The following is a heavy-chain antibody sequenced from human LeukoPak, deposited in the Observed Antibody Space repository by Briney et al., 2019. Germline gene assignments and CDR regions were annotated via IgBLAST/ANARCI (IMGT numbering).Heavy chain of an antibody. CDR1: GGSFSSYC. V-gene: IGHV4-34*01. J-gene: IGHJ4*02. CDR3: ASLTVTTKDY. CDR2: INHSGST. D-gene: IGHD4-17*01. Sequence: PSETLSLTCAFYGGSFSSYCWSWIRQAPGKGLEWIGEINHSGSTHYNPSLKSRVTISIDTSKNQFSLKLSSVTAADTAVYYCASLTVTTKDYWGQGTLVTVSS.